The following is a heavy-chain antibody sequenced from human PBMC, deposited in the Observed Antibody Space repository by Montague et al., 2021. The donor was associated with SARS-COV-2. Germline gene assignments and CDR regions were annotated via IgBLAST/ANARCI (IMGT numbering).Heavy chain of an antibody. V-gene: IGHV6-1*01. Sequence: CAISGDSVSSNSAAWNWIRQSPSRGLEWLGRTYYRSKWYNDYAVSVKSRITINPDTSKNQFSLQLNSVTPEDTAVYYCARGLWLGELLNRYYYDGMDVWGQGTTVTVSS. CDR1: GDSVSSNSAA. D-gene: IGHD3-10*01. CDR2: TYYRSKWYN. J-gene: IGHJ6*02. CDR3: ARGLWLGELLNRYYYDGMDV.